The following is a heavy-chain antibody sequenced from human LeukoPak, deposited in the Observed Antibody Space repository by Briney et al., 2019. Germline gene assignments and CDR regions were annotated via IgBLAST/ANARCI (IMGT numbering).Heavy chain of an antibody. V-gene: IGHV3-30*02. CDR2: IWYDGNNK. Sequence: GGSLRLSCAASGFTFSSCGMHWVRQAPGKGLEWVAFIWYDGNNKYYADSVKGRFTISRDSSKNTLYLQMNSLRAEDTAVYYCAKDPLQYGSGSYYFYYWGQGTLVTVSS. D-gene: IGHD3-10*01. CDR1: GFTFSSCG. J-gene: IGHJ4*02. CDR3: AKDPLQYGSGSYYFYY.